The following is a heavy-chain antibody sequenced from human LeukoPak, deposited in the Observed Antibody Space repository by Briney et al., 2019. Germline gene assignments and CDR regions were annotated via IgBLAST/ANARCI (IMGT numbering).Heavy chain of an antibody. CDR2: IWYDGSNK. CDR1: GFTFSSYG. Sequence: GGSLRLSCAASGFTFSSYGMHWVRQAPGKGLEWVAVIWYDGSNKYYADSVKGRFTISRDNSKNTLYLQMNSPRAEDTAVYYCARDGWTGTTTGFNWFDPWGQGTLVTVSS. V-gene: IGHV3-33*01. D-gene: IGHD1-1*01. J-gene: IGHJ5*02. CDR3: ARDGWTGTTTGFNWFDP.